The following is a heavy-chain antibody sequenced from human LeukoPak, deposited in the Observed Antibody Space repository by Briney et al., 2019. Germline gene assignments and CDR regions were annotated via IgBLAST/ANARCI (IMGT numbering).Heavy chain of an antibody. CDR2: IKAKAHGGTI. CDR1: GFTVSSNY. D-gene: IGHD1-26*01. Sequence: GGSLRLSCAASGFTVSSNYMSWVRQAPGKGLEWVGRIKAKAHGGTIEYAAPVKGRFTISRDDSKNTLYLQMNSLKTEDTAVYYCTTDGVGVEGATYDNWGQGTLVSVSS. V-gene: IGHV3-15*01. J-gene: IGHJ4*02. CDR3: TTDGVGVEGATYDN.